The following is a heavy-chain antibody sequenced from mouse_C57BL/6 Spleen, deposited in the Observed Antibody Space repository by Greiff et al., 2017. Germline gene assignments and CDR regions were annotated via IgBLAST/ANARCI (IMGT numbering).Heavy chain of an antibody. J-gene: IGHJ4*01. CDR2: IRLTSDNYAT. V-gene: IGHV6-3*01. Sequence: EVKLVESGGGLVQPGGSMKLSCVASGFTFSNYWMNWVRQSPEKGLALVAQIRLTSDNYATHYAESVKGRFTISRDDSKSSVYLQMNNLRAEDTGIYYCTSGYYAMDYWGQGTSVTVAS. CDR3: TSGYYAMDY. CDR1: GFTFSNYW. D-gene: IGHD3-2*02.